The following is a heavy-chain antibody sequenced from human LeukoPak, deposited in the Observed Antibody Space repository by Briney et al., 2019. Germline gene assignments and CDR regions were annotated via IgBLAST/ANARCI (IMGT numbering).Heavy chain of an antibody. J-gene: IGHJ4*02. CDR3: ARDGLYDSSGYYMDS. CDR1: GGAISSYY. D-gene: IGHD3-22*01. V-gene: IGHV4-59*01. CDR2: IYYSGGT. Sequence: PSETLSLTCTVSGGAISSYYWSWIRQPPGKGLEGIGYIYYSGGTKYNPSLMSRVTISVDRTQNKFSLSLRSVTAADTAVYYCARDGLYDSSGYYMDSWGQGTLVIVSS.